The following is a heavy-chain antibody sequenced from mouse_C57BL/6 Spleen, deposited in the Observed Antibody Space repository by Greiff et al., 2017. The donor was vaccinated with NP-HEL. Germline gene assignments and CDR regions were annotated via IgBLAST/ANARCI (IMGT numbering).Heavy chain of an antibody. Sequence: DVQLVESGGDLVKPGGSLKLSCAASGFTFSSYGMSWVRQTPDKRLEWVATISSGGSYTYYPDSVKGRFTISRDNAKNTLYLQMSSLKSEDTAMYYCARTHLITTAPMDYWGQGTSVTVSS. V-gene: IGHV5-6*01. D-gene: IGHD1-1*01. CDR1: GFTFSSYG. CDR3: ARTHLITTAPMDY. J-gene: IGHJ4*01. CDR2: ISSGGSYT.